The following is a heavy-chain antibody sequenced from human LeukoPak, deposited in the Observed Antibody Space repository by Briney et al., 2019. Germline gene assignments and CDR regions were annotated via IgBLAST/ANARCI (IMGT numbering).Heavy chain of an antibody. Sequence: GGSLRLSCAASGFTSSSYAMSWVRQAPGKGLEWVSGISGSGGGTYYADSVKGRFTISRDNSKNTLYLQMNSLRAEDAAIYYCSKDRATSGGAEGYWGQGTLVTVSA. CDR1: GFTSSSYA. CDR2: ISGSGGGT. D-gene: IGHD3-10*01. V-gene: IGHV3-23*01. CDR3: SKDRATSGGAEGY. J-gene: IGHJ4*02.